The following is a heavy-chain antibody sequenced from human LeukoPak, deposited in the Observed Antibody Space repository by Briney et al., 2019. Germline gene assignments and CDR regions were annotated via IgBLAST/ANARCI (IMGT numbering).Heavy chain of an antibody. Sequence: ASVKVSCKASGYTFPANYMHWVRQAPGQGFEWMGWINPNSGGSNCAQKFQGRVTMTRETSISTAYMELSRLSSDDTAVYYCARVQVSDDNWGFLDYWGQGTLVTVSS. D-gene: IGHD1-1*01. J-gene: IGHJ4*02. CDR1: GYTFPANY. CDR2: INPNSGGS. CDR3: ARVQVSDDNWGFLDY. V-gene: IGHV1-2*02.